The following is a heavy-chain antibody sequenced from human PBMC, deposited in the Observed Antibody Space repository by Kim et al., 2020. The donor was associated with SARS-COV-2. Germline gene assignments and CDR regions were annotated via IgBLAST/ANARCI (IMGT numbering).Heavy chain of an antibody. CDR3: ATGHRSGYYCDY. CDR1: GLTFSVYS. Sequence: GGSLRLSCAASGLTFSVYSMNWIRQAPGKGLEWVSYISNSGTIIYYSDSVKGRFTISRDNVKNSLYLQMNSLRAEDTAVYYCATGHRSGYYCDYWGQRSLGTASS. J-gene: IGHJ4*02. V-gene: IGHV3-11*01. CDR2: ISNSGTII. D-gene: IGHD3-22*01.